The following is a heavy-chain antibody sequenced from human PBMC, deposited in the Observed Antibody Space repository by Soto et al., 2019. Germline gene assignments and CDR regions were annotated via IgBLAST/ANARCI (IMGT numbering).Heavy chain of an antibody. CDR1: GFTFSNSA. CDR2: TSGNGGST. V-gene: IGHV3-23*01. CDR3: TRTLFIAARGVEPFDY. D-gene: IGHD6-6*01. J-gene: IGHJ4*02. Sequence: GGSLRLSCAASGFTFSNSAMTWVRQAPGKGLEWVSHTSGNGGSTYYADSVKGRFTISRDNSRDTMHLQMNSLRAEDTALYYCTRTLFIAARGVEPFDYWGQGALVTVSS.